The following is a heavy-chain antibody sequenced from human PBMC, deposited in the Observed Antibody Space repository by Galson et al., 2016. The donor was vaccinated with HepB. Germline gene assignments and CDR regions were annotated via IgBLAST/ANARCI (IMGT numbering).Heavy chain of an antibody. CDR1: GFTFSSYG. J-gene: IGHJ4*02. V-gene: IGHV3-21*01. D-gene: IGHD3-3*01. Sequence: LRLSCATSGFTFSSYGMQWVRQPPGKGLEWVSSISISSNFIHYADSVKGRFTISRDNAKNSLFLQMSSLRAEDTAIYYCAKDSILDDWGQGILVTVSS. CDR2: ISISSNFI. CDR3: AKDSILDD.